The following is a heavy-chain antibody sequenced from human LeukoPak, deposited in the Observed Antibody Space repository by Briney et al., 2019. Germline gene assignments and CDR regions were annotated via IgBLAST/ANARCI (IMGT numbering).Heavy chain of an antibody. D-gene: IGHD2-21*01. CDR1: GGSFSGYY. CDR3: ARGRRVFPTQMWWFDP. CDR2: INHSGST. V-gene: IGHV4-34*01. Sequence: SETLSLTCAVYGGSFSGYYWSWIRQPPGKGLEWIGEINHSGSTNYNPSLKSRVTISVDTSKNQFSLKLRSVTAADTAVYYCARGRRVFPTQMWWFDPWGQGTLVTVSS. J-gene: IGHJ5*02.